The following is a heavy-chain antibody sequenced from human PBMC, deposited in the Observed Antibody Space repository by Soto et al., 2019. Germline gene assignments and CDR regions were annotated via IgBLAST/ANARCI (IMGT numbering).Heavy chain of an antibody. Sequence: PGGSLRLSCAASGFTFSSYAMSWVRQAPGKGLEWVSAISGSGGSTYYADSGKGRLTISRDNSKNTLYLQMNSLRAEDTAVYYCAKDLSRLRLGELSSPAGWSYYYYGMDVWGRGTTVRVSS. D-gene: IGHD3-16*02. CDR1: GFTFSSYA. V-gene: IGHV3-23*01. J-gene: IGHJ6*02. CDR3: AKDLSRLRLGELSSPAGWSYYYYGMDV. CDR2: ISGSGGST.